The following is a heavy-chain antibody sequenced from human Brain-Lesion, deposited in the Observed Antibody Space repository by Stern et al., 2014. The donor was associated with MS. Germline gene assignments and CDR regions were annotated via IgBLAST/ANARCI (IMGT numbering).Heavy chain of an antibody. CDR2: IYDTGRT. CDR3: ASVPTGYCSSSACSGEYYYGVDV. V-gene: IGHV4-59*02. J-gene: IGHJ6*02. D-gene: IGHD2-2*01. CDR1: GGSVSSYD. Sequence: QLQLQESGPGLVKPSETLSLTCTVSGGSVSSYDWNWIRQPPGKGLEWIGYIYDTGRTDSNPSLKSRGTISLDTSKNQFSLRLTSVTAADTAVYYCASVPTGYCSSSACSGEYYYGVDVWGQGTAVAVSS.